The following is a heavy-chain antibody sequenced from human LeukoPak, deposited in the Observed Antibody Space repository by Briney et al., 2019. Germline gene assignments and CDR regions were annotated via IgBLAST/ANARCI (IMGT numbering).Heavy chain of an antibody. J-gene: IGHJ6*02. CDR1: GFTVSSNY. V-gene: IGHV3-66*01. CDR2: IYSGGST. D-gene: IGHD4-11*01. Sequence: GGSLRVSCAASGFTVSSNYMSWVRQAPGKGLEWVSVIYSGGSTYYADSVKGRFTISRDNSKNTLYLQMNSLRAEDTAVYYCARAYPSNYGYYGMDVWGQGTTVTVSS. CDR3: ARAYPSNYGYYGMDV.